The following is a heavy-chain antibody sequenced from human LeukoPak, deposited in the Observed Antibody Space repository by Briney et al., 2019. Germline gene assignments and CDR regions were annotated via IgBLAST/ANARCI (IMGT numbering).Heavy chain of an antibody. CDR2: IYYSGST. CDR1: GGSISSYY. J-gene: IGHJ5*02. CDR3: AAHIVATGGNWFDP. V-gene: IGHV4-59*01. Sequence: PSETLSLTCTVSGGSISSYYWSWIRQPPGKGLEWIGYIYYSGSTNYNPSLKSRVTISVDTSKNQFSLKLSSVTAADTAVYYCAAHIVATGGNWFDPWGQGTLVTVSS. D-gene: IGHD5-12*01.